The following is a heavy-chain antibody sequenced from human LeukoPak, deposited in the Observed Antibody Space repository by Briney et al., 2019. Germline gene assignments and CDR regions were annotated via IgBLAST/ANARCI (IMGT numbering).Heavy chain of an antibody. CDR2: FYHSGSP. Sequence: SETLSLTCTVSGVSISSYYWGWIRQPPGKGLEWIGSFYHSGSPYYNPSLKSRVTISVDTSKNQFSLKLSSVTAADTAVYYCARGGNSEYSSSSYWGQGTLVTVSS. V-gene: IGHV4-38-2*02. CDR3: ARGGNSEYSSSSY. J-gene: IGHJ4*02. CDR1: GVSISSYY. D-gene: IGHD6-6*01.